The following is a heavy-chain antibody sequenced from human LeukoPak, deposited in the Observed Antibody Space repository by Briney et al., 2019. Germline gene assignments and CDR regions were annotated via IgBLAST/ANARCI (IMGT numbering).Heavy chain of an antibody. CDR3: ARDTLIYGSGVNWVDP. CDR2: ISEDGSNK. Sequence: GGSLRLSCVASGFTFSRFPMHWVRQAPGKGLEWVAVISEDGSNKYYADSVKGRFTISRDNSKNTLYLQMNSLRSEDTAVYYCARDTLIYGSGVNWVDPWGQGPLVTVSS. CDR1: GFTFSRFP. D-gene: IGHD3-10*01. V-gene: IGHV3-30-3*01. J-gene: IGHJ5*02.